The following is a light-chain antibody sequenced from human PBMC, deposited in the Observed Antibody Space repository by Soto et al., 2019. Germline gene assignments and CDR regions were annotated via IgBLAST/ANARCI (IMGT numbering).Light chain of an antibody. J-gene: IGKJ5*01. V-gene: IGKV3-20*01. CDR3: QQYATIT. Sequence: LTVSPAESARHSGRASQSVSSSYLAWYQQKPGQAPRLLIYGASSRATGIPDRFSGSGSGTDFTLTISRLEPEDFAVYYCQQYATITFGQGTRLEIK. CDR1: QSVSSSY. CDR2: GAS.